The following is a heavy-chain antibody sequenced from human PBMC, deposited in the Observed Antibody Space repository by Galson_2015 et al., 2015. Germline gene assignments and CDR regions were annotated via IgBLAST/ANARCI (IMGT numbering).Heavy chain of an antibody. D-gene: IGHD7-27*01. J-gene: IGHJ4*02. CDR2: ISRSGGLS. Sequence: SLRLSCAASGFTFTSYAMSWVRQAPGKGLEWVSTISRSGGLSYYADSVKGRFTVSRDNSKNTLYMQMSSLRAGDTAAYYCAKGLSGDYGSFDYWGQGTLLTVSS. CDR1: GFTFTSYA. CDR3: AKGLSGDYGSFDY. V-gene: IGHV3-23*01.